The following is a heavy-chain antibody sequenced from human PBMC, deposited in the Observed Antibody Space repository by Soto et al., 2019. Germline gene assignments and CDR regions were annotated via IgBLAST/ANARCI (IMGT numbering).Heavy chain of an antibody. D-gene: IGHD6-13*01. CDR3: ATRSSNECEGSRCDFDY. V-gene: IGHV4-34*01. CDR2: INHSGST. Sequence: QVQLQQWGAGLLKPSETLSLTCAVYGGSFSGYYWSWIRQPPGKGLEWIGEINHSGSTNYNPSLKSRVTISVDTSKNQFSLKLSSVTAADTAVYYCATRSSNECEGSRCDFDYWGQGTLVTVSS. CDR1: GGSFSGYY. J-gene: IGHJ4*02.